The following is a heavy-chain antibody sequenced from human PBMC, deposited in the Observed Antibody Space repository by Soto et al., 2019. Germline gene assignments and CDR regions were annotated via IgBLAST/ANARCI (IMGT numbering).Heavy chain of an antibody. J-gene: IGHJ6*03. CDR2: IYYSGST. V-gene: IGHV4-39*01. Sequence: SETLSLTCTVSGGSISSSSYYWGWIRQPPGKGLEWIGSIYYSGSTYYNPSLKSRVTISVDTSKNQFSLKLSSVTAADTAVYYCASHPHYYMDVWGKGTTVTVSS. CDR1: GGSISSSSYY. CDR3: ASHPHYYMDV.